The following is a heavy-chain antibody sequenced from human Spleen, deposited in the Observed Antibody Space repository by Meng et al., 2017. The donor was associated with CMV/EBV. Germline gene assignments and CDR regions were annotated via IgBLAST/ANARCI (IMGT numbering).Heavy chain of an antibody. CDR1: KLTFDDYA. V-gene: IGHV3-11*04. Sequence: GGSLRLSCAASKLTFDDYAMYWVRQAPGKGLEWVSYISNSGDTIYYADSVKGRFTISRDNAKKSLYLQMNSLRAEDTAVYYCAREGRAYDDFWSGLYYGMDVWGQGTTVTVSS. J-gene: IGHJ6*02. CDR2: ISNSGDTI. D-gene: IGHD3-3*01. CDR3: AREGRAYDDFWSGLYYGMDV.